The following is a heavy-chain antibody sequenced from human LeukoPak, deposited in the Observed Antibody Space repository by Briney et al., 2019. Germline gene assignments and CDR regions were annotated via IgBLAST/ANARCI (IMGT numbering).Heavy chain of an antibody. CDR3: ARDQVVPAARGVYYYYGMDV. D-gene: IGHD2-2*01. CDR1: GFTFSSYE. Sequence: GGSLRLSCAASGFTFSSYEMNWVRQAPGKGLEWVSYISSSGSTIYYADSVKGRFTISGDNAKNSLYLQMNSLRAEDTAVYYCARDQVVPAARGVYYYYGMDVWGKGTTVTVSS. V-gene: IGHV3-48*03. J-gene: IGHJ6*04. CDR2: ISSSGSTI.